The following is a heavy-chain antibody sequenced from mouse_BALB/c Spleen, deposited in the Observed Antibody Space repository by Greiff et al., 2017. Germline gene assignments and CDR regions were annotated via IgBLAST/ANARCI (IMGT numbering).Heavy chain of an antibody. V-gene: IGHV5-6-5*01. CDR2: ISSGGST. Sequence: VQLKESGGGLVKPGGSLKLSCAASGFTFSSYAMSWVRQTPEKRLEWVASISSGGSTYYPDSVKGRFTISRDNARNILYLQMSSLRSEDTAMYYCARDYDSFAYWGQGTLVTVSA. CDR1: GFTFSSYA. CDR3: ARDYDSFAY. D-gene: IGHD2-4*01. J-gene: IGHJ3*01.